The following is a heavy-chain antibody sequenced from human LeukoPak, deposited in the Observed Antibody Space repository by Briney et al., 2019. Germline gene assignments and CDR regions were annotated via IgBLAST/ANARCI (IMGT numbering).Heavy chain of an antibody. D-gene: IGHD3-9*01. V-gene: IGHV3-23*01. CDR2: ITKSGDST. CDR1: GFTFSAFG. J-gene: IGHJ6*02. Sequence: GGSLRLSCAASGFTFSAFGMNWVRQAPGKGLEWVSTITKSGDSTYYVDFVKGRFTISRDNSKNTLYLQMNSLRAEDTAKYYCTKDYCGKFCSAVWGQGTTVTVSS. CDR3: TKDYCGKFCSAV.